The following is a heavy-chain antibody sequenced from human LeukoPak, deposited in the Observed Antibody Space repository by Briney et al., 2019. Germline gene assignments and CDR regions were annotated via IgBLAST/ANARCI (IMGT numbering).Heavy chain of an antibody. V-gene: IGHV1-69*05. CDR3: ARDLLNTYYYDSSGYYSLDY. D-gene: IGHD3-22*01. Sequence: ASVKVSCEASGGTFSSYAISWVRQAPGQGLEWMGRIIPIFGTANYAQKFQGRVTITTDESTSTAYMELSSLRSEDTAVYYCARDLLNTYYYDSSGYYSLDYWGQGTLVTVSS. J-gene: IGHJ4*02. CDR2: IIPIFGTA. CDR1: GGTFSSYA.